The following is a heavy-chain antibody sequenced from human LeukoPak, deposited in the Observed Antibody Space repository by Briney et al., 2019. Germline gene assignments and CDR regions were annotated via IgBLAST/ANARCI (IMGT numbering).Heavy chain of an antibody. D-gene: IGHD4-17*01. V-gene: IGHV3-15*01. CDR2: IKSKTDGGTT. J-gene: IGHJ4*02. CDR1: GFTFSNAW. Sequence: GGSLRLSCAASGFTFSNAWMSWVRQAPGKGLEWVGRIKSKTDGGTTDYAAPVKGRFTISRDDSKNTLYLQMNSLKTEDTAVYYCTSSYGDYLPYYFDYWGQGTLVTVSS. CDR3: TSSYGDYLPYYFDY.